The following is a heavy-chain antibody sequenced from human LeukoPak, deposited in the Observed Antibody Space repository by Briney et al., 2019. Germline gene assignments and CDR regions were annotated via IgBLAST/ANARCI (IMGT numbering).Heavy chain of an antibody. V-gene: IGHV4-59*01. D-gene: IGHD4-23*01. CDR2: IYYSGST. CDR1: GGSISSYY. J-gene: IGHJ4*02. Sequence: PSETLSLTCTVSGGSISSYYWSWIRQPPGKGLEWIGYIYYSGSTNFDPSLKSRVTISVDTSKNQFSLKLSSVTAADTAVYYCARGPGGNSGYWGQGTLVTVSS. CDR3: ARGPGGNSGY.